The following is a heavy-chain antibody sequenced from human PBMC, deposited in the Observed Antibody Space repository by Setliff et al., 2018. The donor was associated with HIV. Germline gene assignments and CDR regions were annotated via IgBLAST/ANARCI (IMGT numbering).Heavy chain of an antibody. Sequence: GASVKVSCKVSGYTLTKLSMHWVRQAPEKGLEWMGGFDPELGETFFAQNFRGRLTMTQDTSTGTAYMELTSLRSDDTAMYYCATDNREGVGTPYYFDYWGQGTRVTVSS. V-gene: IGHV1-24*01. CDR3: ATDNREGVGTPYYFDY. J-gene: IGHJ4*02. D-gene: IGHD1-26*01. CDR2: FDPELGET. CDR1: GYTLTKLS.